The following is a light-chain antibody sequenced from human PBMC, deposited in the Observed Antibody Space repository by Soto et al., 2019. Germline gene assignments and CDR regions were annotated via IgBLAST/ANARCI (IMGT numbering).Light chain of an antibody. CDR3: YRYHYWWK. J-gene: IGKJ1*01. CDR2: CAS. Sequence: EIVMTQSPATLSVSPGERVTLSCRASQSVSGHLAWYQQKPGQAPRLILSCASTRATGIPARFSGCGSGTEFTLTSSGLQYEDVSVYYWYRYHYWWKFGQGTKVEIK. V-gene: IGKV3-15*01. CDR1: QSVSGH.